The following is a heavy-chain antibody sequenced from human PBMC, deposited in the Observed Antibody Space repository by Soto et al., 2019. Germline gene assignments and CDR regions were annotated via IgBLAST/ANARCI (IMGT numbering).Heavy chain of an antibody. CDR1: GFTFIPYG. CDR2: ISSSGSTI. Sequence: LRLSCAASGFTFIPYGMNWVRQAPGKGLEWISYISSSGSTIYYADSVKGRFTISRDNAKKSLLLQMNSLRAEDTAVYYCVREAPCTNGVCQFDYWGQGTLVTVSS. CDR3: VREAPCTNGVCQFDY. J-gene: IGHJ4*02. D-gene: IGHD2-8*01. V-gene: IGHV3-48*03.